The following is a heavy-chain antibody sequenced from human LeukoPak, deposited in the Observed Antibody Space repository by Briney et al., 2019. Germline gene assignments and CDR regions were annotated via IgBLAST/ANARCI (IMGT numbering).Heavy chain of an antibody. J-gene: IGHJ4*02. CDR3: ARGTDYDDYFQY. D-gene: IGHD4-17*01. CDR1: GGTFSTYA. Sequence: GSSVKVSCKASGGTFSTYAISWVRQAPGQGLEWMGWINPNSGGTSYAQKFQGRVTMTGDTSVSTAYMELRRLRSDDTAVYYCARGTDYDDYFQYWGQGTLVTVSS. CDR2: INPNSGGT. V-gene: IGHV1-2*02.